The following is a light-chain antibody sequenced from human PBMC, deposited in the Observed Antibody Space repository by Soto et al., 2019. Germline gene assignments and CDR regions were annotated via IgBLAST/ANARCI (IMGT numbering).Light chain of an antibody. CDR2: GAS. J-gene: IGKJ1*01. V-gene: IGKV3-20*01. CDR3: QQYASTPWT. CDR1: QSFTNSY. Sequence: EIVMTQSPGTLSLSTGERATLSCRASQSFTNSYVAWFQQKPGQAPRLLVFGASTRATGITDRFSGSGSGRDFTLTISRLEPEDFAVCYCQQYASTPWTFGQGTKVDIK.